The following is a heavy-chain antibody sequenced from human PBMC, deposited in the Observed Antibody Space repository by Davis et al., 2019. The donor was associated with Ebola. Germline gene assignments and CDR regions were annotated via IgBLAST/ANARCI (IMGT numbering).Heavy chain of an antibody. V-gene: IGHV4-59*08. J-gene: IGHJ5*02. D-gene: IGHD3-3*01. CDR2: IYYSGST. CDR3: ARHAYDFWSGYYPNWFDP. Sequence: SETLSLTCTVSGGSISSYYWSWIRQPPGKGLEWIGYIYYSGSTNYNPSLKSRVTISVDTSKNQFSLKLSSVTAADTAVYYCARHAYDFWSGYYPNWFDPWGQGNLVTVSS. CDR1: GGSISSYY.